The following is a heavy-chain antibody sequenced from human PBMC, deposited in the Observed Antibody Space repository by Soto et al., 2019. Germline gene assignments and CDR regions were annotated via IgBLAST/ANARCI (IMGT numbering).Heavy chain of an antibody. CDR2: INHSGST. D-gene: IGHD4-4*01. V-gene: IGHV4-34*01. CDR1: GGSFSGYY. CDR3: ARDYSNSEVDY. J-gene: IGHJ4*02. Sequence: QVQLQQWGAGLLKPSETLSLTCAVYGGSFSGYYWSWIRQPPGKGLEWIGEINHSGSTNYNPSLKSRVTISVDTSKNQFSLKLSSVTAADTAVYYCARDYSNSEVDYWGQGTLVTVSS.